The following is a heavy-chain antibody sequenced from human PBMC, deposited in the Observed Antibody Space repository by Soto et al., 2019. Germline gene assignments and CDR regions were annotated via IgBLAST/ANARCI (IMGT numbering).Heavy chain of an antibody. CDR1: GFSVSRNF. CDR3: ARVVLVGATPDYFDH. V-gene: IGHV3-53*01. Sequence: EVQLLESGGSFIQPGGSLRLSCAVSGFSVSRNFMSWIRQAPGKGLEWVSILYSGGTTYYTGSVEGRFTMSGDDSKNTVYLQMKSLRVEDTATYFCARVVLVGATPDYFDHWGQGSLVTVSS. CDR2: LYSGGTT. J-gene: IGHJ4*01. D-gene: IGHD1-26*01.